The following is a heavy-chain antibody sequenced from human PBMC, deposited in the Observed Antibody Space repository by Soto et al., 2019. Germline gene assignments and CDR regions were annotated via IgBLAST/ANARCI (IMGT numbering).Heavy chain of an antibody. CDR2: IYYSGST. D-gene: IGHD4-17*01. CDR1: GGSISSGGYY. Sequence: SETLSLTCTVSGGSISSGGYYWSWIRQHPGKGLEWIGYIYYSGSTYYNPSLKSRVTISVDTSKNQFSLKLSSVTAADTAVYYCAGDYGDYGISFDIWGQGTMVTVSS. J-gene: IGHJ3*02. CDR3: AGDYGDYGISFDI. V-gene: IGHV4-31*03.